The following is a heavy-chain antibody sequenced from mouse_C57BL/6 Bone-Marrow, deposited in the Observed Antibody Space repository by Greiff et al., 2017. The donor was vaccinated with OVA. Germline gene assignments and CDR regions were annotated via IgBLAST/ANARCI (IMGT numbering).Heavy chain of an antibody. J-gene: IGHJ4*01. CDR1: GYTFTSYT. Sequence: QVQLKESGAELARPGASVKMSCKASGYTFTSYTMHWVNQRPGQGLEWIGYINPSSGYTKYNQKFKDKATLTADKSSSTAYMQLSSLTSEDSAVYYCASRGTPPYYAMDYWGQGTSVTVSS. CDR2: INPSSGYT. CDR3: ASRGTPPYYAMDY. V-gene: IGHV1-4*01. D-gene: IGHD3-1*01.